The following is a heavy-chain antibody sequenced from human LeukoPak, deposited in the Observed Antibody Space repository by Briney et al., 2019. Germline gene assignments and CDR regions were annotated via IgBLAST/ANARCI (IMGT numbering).Heavy chain of an antibody. V-gene: IGHV3-9*03. Sequence: GGSLRLSCAASGFTFDDYAMHWVRQAPGKGLEWVSGISWNSGSIGYADSVKGRFTISRDNAKNSLYPQMNSLRAEDMALYYCAKDVGYYGSGPLDYWGQGTLVTVSS. CDR1: GFTFDDYA. J-gene: IGHJ4*02. D-gene: IGHD3-10*01. CDR2: ISWNSGSI. CDR3: AKDVGYYGSGPLDY.